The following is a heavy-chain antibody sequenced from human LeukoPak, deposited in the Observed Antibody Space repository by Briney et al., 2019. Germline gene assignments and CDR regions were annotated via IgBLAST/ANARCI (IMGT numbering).Heavy chain of an antibody. J-gene: IGHJ6*02. D-gene: IGHD3-22*01. V-gene: IGHV1-24*01. Sequence: ASVKVSCKVSGYTLTELPMHWVRQAPGKGLEWMGGFDPEDGETIYAQKFQGRVTMTEDTSTDTAYMELSSLRSEDTAVYYCATHPIVVVISPPYGMDVWGQGTTVTVSS. CDR1: GYTLTELP. CDR3: ATHPIVVVISPPYGMDV. CDR2: FDPEDGET.